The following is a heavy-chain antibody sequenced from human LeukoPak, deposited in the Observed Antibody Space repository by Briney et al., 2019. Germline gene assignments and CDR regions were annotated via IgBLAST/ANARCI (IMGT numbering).Heavy chain of an antibody. CDR3: AKDRGREITFGGVIVYYFDY. CDR2: ISYDGSNK. J-gene: IGHJ4*02. CDR1: GFTFSSYG. V-gene: IGHV3-30*18. Sequence: GGSLRLSCAASGFTFSSYGMHWVREAPGKGLEWVAVISYDGSNKYYADSVKGRFTISRDSSKNTLYLQMNSLRAEDTAVYYCAKDRGREITFGGVIVYYFDYWGQGTLVTVSS. D-gene: IGHD3-16*02.